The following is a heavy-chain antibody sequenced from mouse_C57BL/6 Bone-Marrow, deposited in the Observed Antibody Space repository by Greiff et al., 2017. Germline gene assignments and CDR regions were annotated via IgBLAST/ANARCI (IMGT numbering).Heavy chain of an antibody. CDR2: INPSTGGT. Sequence: EVQLQQSGPELVKPGASVKISCKASGYSFTGYYMNWVKQSPEKSLEWIGEINPSTGGTTYNQKFKAKATLTVDKSSSTAYMQLKSLTSEDSAVYYCARGYYGYTYYDYWGQGTTLTVSS. V-gene: IGHV1-42*01. D-gene: IGHD1-2*01. J-gene: IGHJ2*01. CDR3: ARGYYGYTYYDY. CDR1: GYSFTGYY.